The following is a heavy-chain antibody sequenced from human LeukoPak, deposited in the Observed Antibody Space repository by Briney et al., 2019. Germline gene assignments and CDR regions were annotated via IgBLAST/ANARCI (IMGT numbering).Heavy chain of an antibody. CDR2: IYSSVT. CDR3: AKYAAHYYDSRSFYLDY. V-gene: IGHV4-38-2*02. D-gene: IGHD3-10*01. CDR1: VYSISSGYY. Sequence: PSETLSLTCTVSVYSISSGYYWGWIRQPPGKGLEWIGSIYSSVTHYNPSLKSRVIISVDTSKNQFSLKLSSVTAADTAVYYCAKYAAHYYDSRSFYLDYWGQGTLVTVSS. J-gene: IGHJ4*02.